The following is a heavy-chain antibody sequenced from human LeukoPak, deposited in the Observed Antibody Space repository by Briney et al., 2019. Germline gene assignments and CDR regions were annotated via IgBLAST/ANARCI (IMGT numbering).Heavy chain of an antibody. CDR1: GYTFTGYY. D-gene: IGHD3-10*01. Sequence: ASVKVSCKASGYTFTGYYMHWVRQAPGQGLEWMGWINPNSGGTNYAQKLQGRVTMTTDTSTSTAYMELRSLRSEDTAVYYCASPAGDGSGSYSNTFDCWGQGTLVTVSS. CDR3: ASPAGDGSGSYSNTFDC. V-gene: IGHV1-2*02. CDR2: INPNSGGT. J-gene: IGHJ4*02.